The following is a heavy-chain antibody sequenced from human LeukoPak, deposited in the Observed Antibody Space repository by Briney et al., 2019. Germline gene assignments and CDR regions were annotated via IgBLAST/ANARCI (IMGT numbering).Heavy chain of an antibody. CDR1: GFTISDYA. V-gene: IGHV3-23*01. Sequence: PGVSLRLSCAASGFTISDYAMSWVRQAPGKGLEWVSTISGSDYSTYYADSVKGRFTISRDNSKKTLFLQMNSLRAEDTAMYYCAKKYHYGSGAYLYYFDYWGQGTLVTVSS. CDR3: AKKYHYGSGAYLYYFDY. J-gene: IGHJ4*02. D-gene: IGHD3-10*01. CDR2: ISGSDYST.